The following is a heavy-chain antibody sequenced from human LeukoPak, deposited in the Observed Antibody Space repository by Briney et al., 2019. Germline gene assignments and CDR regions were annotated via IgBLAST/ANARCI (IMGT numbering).Heavy chain of an antibody. D-gene: IGHD3-10*01. J-gene: IGHJ3*02. Sequence: ASVKVSCKASGYTFTTHAMHWVRQAPGQGLEWMGWINAGKGSTKYSQKFQARLTITSDTSANTAYMELSSLRSEDTAVYYCARGLVWFGELWGAFDIWGQGTMVTVSS. V-gene: IGHV1-3*01. CDR2: INAGKGST. CDR1: GYTFTTHA. CDR3: ARGLVWFGELWGAFDI.